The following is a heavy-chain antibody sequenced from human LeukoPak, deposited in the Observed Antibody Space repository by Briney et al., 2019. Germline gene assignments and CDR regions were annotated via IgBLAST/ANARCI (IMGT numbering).Heavy chain of an antibody. CDR3: ARDRTASDY. D-gene: IGHD4-17*01. Sequence: GGSLRLSCAASGFTFSTYTMNWVRQAPGKGLEWVSSISSSSSYIYYADSVKGRFTISRDNAKNSLYLQMNSLRAEDTAVYYCARDRTASDYWGQGTLVTVSS. CDR1: GFTFSTYT. J-gene: IGHJ4*02. CDR2: ISSSSSYI. V-gene: IGHV3-21*01.